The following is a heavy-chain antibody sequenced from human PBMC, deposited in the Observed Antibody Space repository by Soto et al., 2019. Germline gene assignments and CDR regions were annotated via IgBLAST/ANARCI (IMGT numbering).Heavy chain of an antibody. CDR2: ISAYNGNT. CDR3: ARRYYYDSSGVSIDI. V-gene: IGHV1-18*01. D-gene: IGHD3-22*01. Sequence: ASVKVSCKASGYTFTSYGISWVRQAPGQGLEWMGWISAYNGNTNYAQKLQGRVTMTTDTSTSTAYMELRSLRSDDTAVYHCARRYYYDSSGVSIDIWGQGTMVTVS. CDR1: GYTFTSYG. J-gene: IGHJ3*02.